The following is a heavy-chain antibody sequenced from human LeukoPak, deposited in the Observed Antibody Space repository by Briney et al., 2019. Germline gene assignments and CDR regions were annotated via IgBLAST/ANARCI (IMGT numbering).Heavy chain of an antibody. J-gene: IGHJ4*02. Sequence: SETLSLTCTVSGGSISSSYWSWIRQPPGKGLEWIGYIYYTGSTTYNPSLKSRVTTSVDTSKNQFSLKLRSVTAADTAVYYCAGGPDYGDFNFDYWGQGTLVTVSS. CDR2: IYYTGST. CDR1: GGSISSSY. V-gene: IGHV4-59*01. CDR3: AGGPDYGDFNFDY. D-gene: IGHD4-17*01.